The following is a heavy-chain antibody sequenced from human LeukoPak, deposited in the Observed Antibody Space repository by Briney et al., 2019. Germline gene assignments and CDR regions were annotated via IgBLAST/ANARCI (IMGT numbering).Heavy chain of an antibody. J-gene: IGHJ6*03. CDR3: ARRWNYGRNYYIDV. CDR1: GGSFSNYY. V-gene: IGHV4-34*01. Sequence: SETLSLTCAVYGGSFSNYYWSWIRQTPGKGMEWIGEINDGGRTNYNPSLMGRVTVSVDKSKNHFSLRLTSVTATDTAVYYCARRWNYGRNYYIDVWGKGATVSVSS. D-gene: IGHD1-7*01. CDR2: INDGGRT.